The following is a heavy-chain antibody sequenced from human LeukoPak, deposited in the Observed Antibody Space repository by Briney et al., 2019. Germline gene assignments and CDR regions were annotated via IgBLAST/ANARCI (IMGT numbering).Heavy chain of an antibody. J-gene: IGHJ6*02. CDR1: GFIFSSYS. D-gene: IGHD2-15*01. CDR2: ISSSSSTI. CDR3: ARDCSGGSCHSGWGYYYGMDV. Sequence: GGSLRLSCAASGFIFSSYSMNWVRQAPGKGLEWVSYISSSSSTIYYTDSVKGRFTISRDNAKNSLYLQMNSLRAEDTAVYSCARDCSGGSCHSGWGYYYGMDVWGHGTTVTVSS. V-gene: IGHV3-48*04.